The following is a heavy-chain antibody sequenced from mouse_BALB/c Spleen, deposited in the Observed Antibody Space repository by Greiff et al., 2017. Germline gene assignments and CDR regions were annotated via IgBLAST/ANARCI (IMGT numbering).Heavy chain of an antibody. V-gene: IGHV5-6-3*01. CDR3: ARDRNYFDC. J-gene: IGHJ2*01. CDR2: INSNGGST. Sequence: DVMLVESGGGLVQPGGSLKLSCAASGFTFSSYGMSWVRQTPDKRLELVATINSNGGSTYYPDSVKGRFTISRDNAKNTLYLQMSSLKSEDTAMYCCARDRNYFDCWGQGTTLTVSS. CDR1: GFTFSSYG.